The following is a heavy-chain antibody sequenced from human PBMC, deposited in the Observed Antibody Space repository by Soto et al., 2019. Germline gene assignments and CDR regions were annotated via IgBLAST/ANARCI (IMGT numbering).Heavy chain of an antibody. CDR1: GGSISSSNW. J-gene: IGHJ4*02. Sequence: SETLSLTCAVSGGSISSSNWWSWVSQPPGKGLEWIGEIYHSGSTNYNPSLKSRVTISVDKSKNQFSLKLSSVTAADTAVYYCASIAAAGLNDFDYWGQGTLVTVSS. CDR2: IYHSGST. CDR3: ASIAAAGLNDFDY. V-gene: IGHV4-4*02. D-gene: IGHD6-13*01.